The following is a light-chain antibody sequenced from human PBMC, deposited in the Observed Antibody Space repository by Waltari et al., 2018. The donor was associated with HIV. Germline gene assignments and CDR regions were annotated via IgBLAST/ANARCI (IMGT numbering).Light chain of an antibody. CDR1: QGISNH. Sequence: DIQMTQSPYSLSASVGDAVNITCRASQGISNHLAWIQQKPGTAPKSLIFGASILQSWVPSRFRGSGSATDFTLTINNLQAEDFATYFCQHYHSYPVTFGGGTKVE. V-gene: IGKV1-16*01. CDR2: GAS. CDR3: QHYHSYPVT. J-gene: IGKJ4*01.